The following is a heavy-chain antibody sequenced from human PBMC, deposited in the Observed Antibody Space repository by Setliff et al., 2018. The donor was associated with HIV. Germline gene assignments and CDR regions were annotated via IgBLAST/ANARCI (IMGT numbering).Heavy chain of an antibody. CDR1: RFTFSSYG. D-gene: IGHD5-12*01. J-gene: IGHJ5*02. CDR3: ARVASGYDYGWLDP. V-gene: IGHV3-30*02. Sequence: PGGSLRLSCAASRFTFSSYGMHWVRQAPGKGLEWVAFIRYDGSNKYYADSVKGRFTISRDNSKNTLYLQMNSLRAEDTAVYYCARVASGYDYGWLDPWGQGTLVTVSS. CDR2: IRYDGSNK.